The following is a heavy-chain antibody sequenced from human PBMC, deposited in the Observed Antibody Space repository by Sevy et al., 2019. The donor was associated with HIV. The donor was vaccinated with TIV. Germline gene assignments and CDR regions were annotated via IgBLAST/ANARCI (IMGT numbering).Heavy chain of an antibody. CDR2: INKDEGGK. Sequence: GGSLRPSCATSGVTFSDYWMIWVRQAPGKGLEWVALINKDEGGKYYVDSVKGRFTSSRDNAKNSVYLQMNGLTIEDTAVYYCATGELEYWGKGILFTVS. J-gene: IGHJ4*02. CDR1: GVTFSDYW. CDR3: ATGELEY. V-gene: IGHV3-7*01. D-gene: IGHD1-1*01.